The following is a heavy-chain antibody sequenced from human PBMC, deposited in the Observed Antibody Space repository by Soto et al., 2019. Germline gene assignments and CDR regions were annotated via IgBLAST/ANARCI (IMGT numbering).Heavy chain of an antibody. CDR2: IYYSGNT. CDR3: ARADGSGWLDY. D-gene: IGHD3-3*01. CDR1: GGSINNAGYY. Sequence: SETLSLTCTVSGGSINNAGYYWTWIRQHPRKGLEWIGYIYYSGNTFYNPSLKSRVSISVDTSKNQFSLNLTSVTAADTAVFYWARADGSGWLDYWGHGTLVTVSS. V-gene: IGHV4-31*03. J-gene: IGHJ5*01.